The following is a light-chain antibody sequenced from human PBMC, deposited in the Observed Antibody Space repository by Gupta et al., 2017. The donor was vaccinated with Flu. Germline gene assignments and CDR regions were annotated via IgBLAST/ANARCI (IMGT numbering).Light chain of an antibody. CDR1: QTISSY. V-gene: IGKV1-39*01. Sequence: MTQSPSSLSASVGDRVTITCRTSQTISSYLNGEQQKPGKDPKVLIYAASVLQSGVPARFSGSGSGTDFTRTSSSLQPEDFETYDGQHIGTFGPGTKVDI. J-gene: IGKJ3*01. CDR3: QHIGT. CDR2: AAS.